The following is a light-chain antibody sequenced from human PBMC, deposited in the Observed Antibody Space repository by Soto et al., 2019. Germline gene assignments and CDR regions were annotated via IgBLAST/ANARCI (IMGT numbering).Light chain of an antibody. Sequence: IVMSLSPATLSVSTGERATLSCRASQSVSSNLAWYQQKPGQAPRLLIYGASTRATGIPARFSGSGSGTEFTLTISSLQSEDFAVYYCQQYNNWPWTFGQGTKVDI. J-gene: IGKJ1*01. CDR3: QQYNNWPWT. CDR1: QSVSSN. V-gene: IGKV3-15*01. CDR2: GAS.